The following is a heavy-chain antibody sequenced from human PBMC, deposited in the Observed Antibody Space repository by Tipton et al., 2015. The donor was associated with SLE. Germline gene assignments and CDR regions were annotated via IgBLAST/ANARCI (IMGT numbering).Heavy chain of an antibody. Sequence: TLSLTCTVSGGSISSGSYYWSWIRQPAGKGLEWIGYIYTSGSTNYNPSLKSRVTISVDTSKNQFSLKLSSVTAADTAVYYCARDHDPTTVAYAFDIWGQGTMVTVSS. CDR2: IYTSGST. J-gene: IGHJ3*02. CDR1: GGSISSGSYY. V-gene: IGHV4-61*09. D-gene: IGHD4-23*01. CDR3: ARDHDPTTVAYAFDI.